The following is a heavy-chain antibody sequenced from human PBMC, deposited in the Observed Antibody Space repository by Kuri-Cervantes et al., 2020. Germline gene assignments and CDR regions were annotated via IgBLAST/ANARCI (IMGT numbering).Heavy chain of an antibody. Sequence: LRLSCTVSGGSISRGSYYWSWIRQPAGKGLEWIGRIYTSGSTNYNPSLKSRVTISVDTSKNQFSLKLSSVTAADTAVYYCARGKGDYYHGGIWFDPWGQGTLVTVSS. D-gene: IGHD3-10*01. CDR3: ARGKGDYYHGGIWFDP. CDR2: IYTSGST. V-gene: IGHV4-61*02. J-gene: IGHJ5*02. CDR1: GGSISRGSYY.